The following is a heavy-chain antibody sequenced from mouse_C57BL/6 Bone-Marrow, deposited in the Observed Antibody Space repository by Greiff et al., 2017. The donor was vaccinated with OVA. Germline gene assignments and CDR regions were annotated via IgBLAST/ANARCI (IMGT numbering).Heavy chain of an antibody. Sequence: EVQLQQSGPELVKPGASVKIPCKASGYTFTDYNMDWVKQSHGKSLEWIGDINPNNGGTIYNQKFKGKATLTVDKSSSTAYMELRSLTSEDTAVYYCARGGTTVVAPYYAMDYWGQGTSVTVSS. D-gene: IGHD1-1*01. CDR3: ARGGTTVVAPYYAMDY. J-gene: IGHJ4*01. CDR2: INPNNGGT. V-gene: IGHV1-18*01. CDR1: GYTFTDYN.